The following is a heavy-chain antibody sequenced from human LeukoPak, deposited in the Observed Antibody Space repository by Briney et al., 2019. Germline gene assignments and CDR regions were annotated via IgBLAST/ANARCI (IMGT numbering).Heavy chain of an antibody. V-gene: IGHV4-4*02. CDR1: GGSISSSNW. CDR2: IYHSGST. D-gene: IGHD3-9*01. J-gene: IGHJ4*02. Sequence: SGTLSLTCAVSGGSISSSNWWSWARQPPGKGLEWIGEIYHSGSTNYNPSLKSRVTISVDKSKNQFSLKLSSVTAADTAVYYCAGGKGHYDILTGYHPPHYWGQGTLVTVSS. CDR3: AGGKGHYDILTGYHPPHY.